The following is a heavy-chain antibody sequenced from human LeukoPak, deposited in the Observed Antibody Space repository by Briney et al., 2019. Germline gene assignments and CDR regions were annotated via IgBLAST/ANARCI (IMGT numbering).Heavy chain of an antibody. J-gene: IGHJ4*02. Sequence: PSETLSLTCTVSGYSITSGYYWGWIRQPPGKGLEWTGSIYHSGSTYYNPSLKSRVTISVDTSKNQFSLKLSSVTAADTAVYYCSSVVVTAIEYWGQGILVTVSS. V-gene: IGHV4-38-2*02. CDR1: GYSITSGYY. CDR3: SSVVVTAIEY. D-gene: IGHD2-21*02. CDR2: IYHSGST.